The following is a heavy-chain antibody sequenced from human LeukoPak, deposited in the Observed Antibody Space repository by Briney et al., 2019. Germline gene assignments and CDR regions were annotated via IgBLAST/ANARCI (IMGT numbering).Heavy chain of an antibody. CDR1: GGSISSYY. J-gene: IGHJ6*03. D-gene: IGHD6-13*01. CDR2: INHSGST. V-gene: IGHV4-34*01. CDR3: ARSSSWYEAYYYYMDV. Sequence: PSETLSLTCTVSGGSISSYYWSWIRQPPGKGLEWIGEINHSGSTNYNPSLKSRVTISVDTSKNQFSLKLSSVTAADTAVYYCARSSSWYEAYYYYMDVWGKGTTVTVSS.